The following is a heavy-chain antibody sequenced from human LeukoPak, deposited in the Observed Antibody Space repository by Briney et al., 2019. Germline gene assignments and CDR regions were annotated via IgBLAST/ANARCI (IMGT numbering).Heavy chain of an antibody. CDR3: ARQVLEWETLWFDP. Sequence: GESLKISCKGSGYSFTSYWIGWARQMPGKGLEWMGILYPGDSDTRYSPSFQGQVTISADKSISTAYLQWSSLKASDTAMYYCARQVLEWETLWFDPWGQGTLVTVSS. J-gene: IGHJ5*02. V-gene: IGHV5-51*01. CDR1: GYSFTSYW. CDR2: LYPGDSDT. D-gene: IGHD3-3*01.